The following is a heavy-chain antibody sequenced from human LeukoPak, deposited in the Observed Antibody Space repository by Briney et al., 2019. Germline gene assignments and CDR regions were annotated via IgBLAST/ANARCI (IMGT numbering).Heavy chain of an antibody. CDR2: IYYSGST. Sequence: KASETLSLTCTVSGGSISSYYWSWIRQPPGKGLEWIGYIYYSGSTNYNPSLKSRVTISVDTSKNQFSLKLSSVTAADTAVYYCARGERGYSSYNWFDPWGQGTLVTVSS. CDR1: GGSISSYY. V-gene: IGHV4-59*01. J-gene: IGHJ5*02. D-gene: IGHD5-18*01. CDR3: ARGERGYSSYNWFDP.